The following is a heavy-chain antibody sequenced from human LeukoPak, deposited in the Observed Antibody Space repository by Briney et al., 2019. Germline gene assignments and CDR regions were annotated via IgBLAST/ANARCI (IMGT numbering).Heavy chain of an antibody. CDR2: ISSRSSNI. CDR1: GFTFSSYS. D-gene: IGHD3-16*01. J-gene: IGHJ6*02. Sequence: GGSLRLSCAASGFTFSSYSMNWVRQAPGKGVEWVSYISSRSSNIYYADSVKGRFTISRDNAKNSLYLQMNSLRDEDTAVYYCARIPGGYYYAMDVWGQGTTVTVSS. V-gene: IGHV3-48*02. CDR3: ARIPGGYYYAMDV.